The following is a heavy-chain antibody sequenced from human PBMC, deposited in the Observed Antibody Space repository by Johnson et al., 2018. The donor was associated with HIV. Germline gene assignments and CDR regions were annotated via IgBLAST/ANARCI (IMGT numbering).Heavy chain of an antibody. J-gene: IGHJ3*02. CDR3: AREGRGAPHDAFDI. Sequence: QVQLVESGGGVVQPGGSLRLSCAASGFTFSSYGMHWVRQAPGKGLEWVAVISYDGSNKYYADSVKGRFTISRDNSKNTLYLQMNSLRAEDTAVYYCAREGRGAPHDAFDIWGQGTRVTVSS. D-gene: IGHD2-15*01. CDR1: GFTFSSYG. V-gene: IGHV3-30*19. CDR2: ISYDGSNK.